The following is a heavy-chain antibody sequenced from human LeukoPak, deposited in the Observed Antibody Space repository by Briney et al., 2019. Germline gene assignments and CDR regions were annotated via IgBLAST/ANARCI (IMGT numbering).Heavy chain of an antibody. CDR3: ARDVGGSLDY. CDR2: IKGDESAK. V-gene: IGHV3-7*01. CDR1: GFTFTTYW. D-gene: IGHD1-26*01. J-gene: IGHJ4*02. Sequence: GGSLRLSCAASGFTFTTYWMAWVRQAPGKGLEWVANIKGDESAKHHADSVKGRFTISRDNAQNSVYLQMSSLRVEDTAVYYCARDVGGSLDYWGQGPLVTVSS.